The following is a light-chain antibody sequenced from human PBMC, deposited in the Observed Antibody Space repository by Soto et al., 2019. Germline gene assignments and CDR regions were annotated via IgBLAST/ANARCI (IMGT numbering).Light chain of an antibody. V-gene: IGKV1-5*03. CDR2: KAS. Sequence: DIQMTQSPSTLSGYVGDRVTITCRASQTISSWLAWYQQKPGKAPKLLIYKASTLKSGVPSRFSGSGSGTEFTLTISSLQPDDFATYYCQQYNSYSTFCQGTKVDVK. CDR3: QQYNSYST. J-gene: IGKJ1*01. CDR1: QTISSW.